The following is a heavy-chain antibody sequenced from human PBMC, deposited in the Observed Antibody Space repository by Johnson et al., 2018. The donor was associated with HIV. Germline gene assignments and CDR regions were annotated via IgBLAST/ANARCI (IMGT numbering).Heavy chain of an antibody. Sequence: VQLVESGGGLVQPGGSLRLSCAVSGFTVSSNYITWVRQAPGKGLEYVSAISSNGGSTYYANSVKGRFTISRDNSKNTLYLQMGSLRAEDMAVYYCARDEPTDDAFDIWGQGTMVTVSS. CDR1: GFTVSSNY. V-gene: IGHV3-64*01. CDR3: ARDEPTDDAFDI. CDR2: ISSNGGST. J-gene: IGHJ3*02.